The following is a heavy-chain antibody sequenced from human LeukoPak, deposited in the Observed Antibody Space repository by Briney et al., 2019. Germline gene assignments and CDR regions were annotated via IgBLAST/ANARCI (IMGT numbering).Heavy chain of an antibody. CDR3: ARDLVGSAISYSSGAWDY. CDR1: GGTFSNYA. Sequence: SVKVSCKASGGTFSNYAISWVRQAPGQGLEWMGGIIPLFGSADYAQKFQGRVTFTADESTSTAYMELSSLRPEDTAVYYCARDLVGSAISYSSGAWDYWGQGTLVTVSS. J-gene: IGHJ4*02. V-gene: IGHV1-69*13. D-gene: IGHD3-10*01. CDR2: IIPLFGSA.